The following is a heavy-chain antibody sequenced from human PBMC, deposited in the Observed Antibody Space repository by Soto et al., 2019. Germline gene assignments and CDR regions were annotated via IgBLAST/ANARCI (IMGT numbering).Heavy chain of an antibody. Sequence: SGGSLRLSCAASGFTFSSYAMSWVRQAPGKGLEWVSAISGSGGSTHYADSVKGRFTISRDNSKNTLYLQMNSLRAEDTAVYYCANVMSTVAGYYGMDGWGKGTTVTVDS. CDR2: ISGSGGST. J-gene: IGHJ6*04. V-gene: IGHV3-23*01. CDR1: GFTFSSYA. D-gene: IGHD6-19*01. CDR3: ANVMSTVAGYYGMDG.